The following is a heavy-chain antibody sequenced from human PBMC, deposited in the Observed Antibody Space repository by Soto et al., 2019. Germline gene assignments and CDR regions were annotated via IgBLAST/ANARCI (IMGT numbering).Heavy chain of an antibody. V-gene: IGHV4-59*08. CDR3: ARQIAVAGLFDY. Sequence: QVQLQESGPGLVKPSETLSLTCTVSGGSISSYYWRWIRQPPGKGLEWIGYIYYSGSTNYNPSLKSRVTISVDPSKNQFSLKLSSVTAADTAVYYCARQIAVAGLFDYWGQGTLVTVSS. D-gene: IGHD6-19*01. CDR2: IYYSGST. J-gene: IGHJ4*02. CDR1: GGSISSYY.